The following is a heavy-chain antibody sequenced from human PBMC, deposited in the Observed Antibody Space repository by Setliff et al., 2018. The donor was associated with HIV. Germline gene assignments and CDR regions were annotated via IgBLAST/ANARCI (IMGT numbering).Heavy chain of an antibody. D-gene: IGHD3-10*01. CDR2: ISSSGSPI. CDR1: GFTFSSYE. V-gene: IGHV3-48*03. CDR3: AKLGGSGSYSNAFDY. J-gene: IGHJ4*02. Sequence: PGGSLRLSCAASGFTFSSYEMNWVRQAPGKGLEWVSYISSSGSPIYYADSVKGRFTISRDNAKNSLYLQMNSLRAEDTAVYFCAKLGGSGSYSNAFDYWGQGTLVTVSS.